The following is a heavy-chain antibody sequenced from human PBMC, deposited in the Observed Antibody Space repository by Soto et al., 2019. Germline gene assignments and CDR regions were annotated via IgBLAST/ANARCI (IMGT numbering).Heavy chain of an antibody. J-gene: IGHJ6*02. Sequence: SETLSLTCTVSGGSISSYYWSWIRQPPGKGLEWIGYIYYSGSTNYNPSLKSRVTISVDTSKNQFSLKLSSVTAADTAVYYCARFRKNYGMDVWGQGTTVTVSS. CDR3: ARFRKNYGMDV. CDR1: GGSISSYY. V-gene: IGHV4-59*08. CDR2: IYYSGST.